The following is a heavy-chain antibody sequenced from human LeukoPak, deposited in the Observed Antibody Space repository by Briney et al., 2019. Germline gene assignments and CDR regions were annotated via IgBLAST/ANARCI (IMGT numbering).Heavy chain of an antibody. Sequence: GGSLRLSCAASGITFSSYGMSWVRQAPGKGLEWVSVIYSGGSTYYADSVKGRFTISRDNSKNTLYLQMNSLRAEDTAVYYCARIRWDYGREDYWGQGTLVTVSS. V-gene: IGHV3-53*01. CDR2: IYSGGST. D-gene: IGHD4/OR15-4a*01. CDR3: ARIRWDYGREDY. CDR1: GITFSSYG. J-gene: IGHJ4*02.